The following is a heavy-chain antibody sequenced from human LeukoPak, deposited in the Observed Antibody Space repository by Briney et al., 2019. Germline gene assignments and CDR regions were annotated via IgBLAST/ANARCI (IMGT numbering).Heavy chain of an antibody. CDR3: ARAVTGYSSSWYNGLSGYYYYYYMDV. CDR1: GGSISSYY. D-gene: IGHD6-13*01. CDR2: IYYSGST. Sequence: PSETLSLTCTVSGGSISSYYWSWIRQPPGKGLEWIGYIYYSGSTNYNPSLKSRVTISVDTSKNQFSLKLSSVTAADTAVYYCARAVTGYSSSWYNGLSGYYYYYYMDVWGKGTTVTVSS. J-gene: IGHJ6*03. V-gene: IGHV4-59*12.